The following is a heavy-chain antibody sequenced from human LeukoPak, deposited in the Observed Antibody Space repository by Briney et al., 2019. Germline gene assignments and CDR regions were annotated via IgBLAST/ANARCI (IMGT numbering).Heavy chain of an antibody. CDR3: ARRRWYYDFWSGSARPMVGHFDY. Sequence: SETPSLTCTVSGGSISSSSYYWGWIRQPPGKGLEWIGEINHSGSTNYNPSLKSRVTISVDTSKNQFSLKLSSVTAADTAVYYCARRRWYYDFWSGSARPMVGHFDYWGQGTLVTVSS. D-gene: IGHD3-3*01. CDR2: INHSGST. CDR1: GGSISSSSYY. J-gene: IGHJ4*02. V-gene: IGHV4-39*07.